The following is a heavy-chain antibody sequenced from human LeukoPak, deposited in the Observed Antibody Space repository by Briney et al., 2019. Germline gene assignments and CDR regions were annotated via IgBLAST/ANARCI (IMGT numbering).Heavy chain of an antibody. Sequence: GRSLRLSCAASGFIFSSYAMHWVRHAPGKGLVWVSHINSDGSWTSYADSVKGRFTISKDNAKNTVYLQMNNLRAEDTAVYYCVSFYETYWGRGTLVTVSS. CDR2: INSDGSWT. J-gene: IGHJ4*02. CDR1: GFIFSSYA. V-gene: IGHV3-74*01. D-gene: IGHD2-2*01. CDR3: VSFYETY.